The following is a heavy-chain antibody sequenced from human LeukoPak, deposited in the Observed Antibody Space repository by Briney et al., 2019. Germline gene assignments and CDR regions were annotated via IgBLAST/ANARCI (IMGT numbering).Heavy chain of an antibody. D-gene: IGHD1-26*01. V-gene: IGHV4-59*01. CDR1: GDSISSYY. CDR3: ARYRFVVGATDSFDM. CDR2: IYYSGST. Sequence: PSETLSLTCTVSGDSISSYYCSWIRQPPGKGLEWIGYIYYSGSTSYNPSLKSRVTISLDTSNNQFSLKLRSVTAADTAVYYCARYRFVVGATDSFDMWGQGTTVTVSS. J-gene: IGHJ3*02.